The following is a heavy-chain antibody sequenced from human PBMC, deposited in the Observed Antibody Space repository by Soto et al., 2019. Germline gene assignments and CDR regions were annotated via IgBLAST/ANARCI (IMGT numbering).Heavy chain of an antibody. CDR2: IWYDGSNK. CDR1: GFTFSSYG. J-gene: IGHJ4*02. Sequence: PGGSLRLSCAASGFTFSSYGMHWVRQAPGKGLEWVAVIWYDGSNKYYADSVKGRFTISRDDSKNTLYLQMNSLRAEDTAVYYCATLGAAAGTQNDYWGQGTLVTVSS. D-gene: IGHD6-13*01. CDR3: ATLGAAAGTQNDY. V-gene: IGHV3-33*01.